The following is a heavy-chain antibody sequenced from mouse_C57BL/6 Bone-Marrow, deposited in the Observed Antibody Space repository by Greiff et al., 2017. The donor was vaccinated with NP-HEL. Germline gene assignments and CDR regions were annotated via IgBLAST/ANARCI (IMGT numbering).Heavy chain of an antibody. CDR1: GYTFTDYN. D-gene: IGHD1-1*01. CDR3: ARGPSIYYYGRGPMDY. CDR2: INPNNGGT. J-gene: IGHJ4*01. Sequence: VQLQQSGPELVKPGASVKIPCKASGYTFTDYNMDWVKQSHGKSLEWIGDINPNNGGTIYNQKFKGKATLTVDKSSSTAYMELRSLTSEDTAVYYCARGPSIYYYGRGPMDYWGQGTSVTVSS. V-gene: IGHV1-18*01.